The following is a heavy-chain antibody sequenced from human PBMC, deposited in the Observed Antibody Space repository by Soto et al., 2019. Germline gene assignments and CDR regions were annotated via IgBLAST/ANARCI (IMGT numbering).Heavy chain of an antibody. CDR2: INPSGGST. J-gene: IGHJ6*02. D-gene: IGHD6-13*01. CDR1: GYTFTSYY. Sequence: ASVKVSCKASGYTFTSYYMHWVRQAPGQGLEWMGVINPSGGSTDYAQKSQGRVTMTRDTSTSTVYMELSSLRSEDTAVYYCARDRGRAADGEYHYYGMDVWGQGTTVTVSS. V-gene: IGHV1-46*01. CDR3: ARDRGRAADGEYHYYGMDV.